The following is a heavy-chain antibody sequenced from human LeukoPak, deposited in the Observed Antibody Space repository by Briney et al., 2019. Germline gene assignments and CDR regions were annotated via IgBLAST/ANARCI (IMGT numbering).Heavy chain of an antibody. CDR2: IYPGDSDT. Sequence: GESLKISCKGFGYSFSNYWIGWVRQMPGKGLEWMGIIYPGDSDTRYSPSFQGQVTISADKSISTAYLQWSSLKASDTAMYYCARRLAYCSSTSCYVSDYYYGMDVWGQGTTVTVSS. J-gene: IGHJ6*02. D-gene: IGHD2-2*01. CDR1: GYSFSNYW. V-gene: IGHV5-51*01. CDR3: ARRLAYCSSTSCYVSDYYYGMDV.